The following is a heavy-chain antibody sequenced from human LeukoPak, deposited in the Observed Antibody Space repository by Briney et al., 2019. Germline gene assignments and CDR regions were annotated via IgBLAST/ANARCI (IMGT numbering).Heavy chain of an antibody. CDR1: GYSFTSYW. CDR2: IDPSDSYT. J-gene: IGHJ4*02. V-gene: IGHV5-10-1*01. Sequence: GESLKISCKGSGYSFTSYWISWVRQMPGKGLEWMGRIDPSDSYTNYSPSFQGHVTISADKSISTAYLQWSSLKASDTAMYYCARQVLRGYSYGDDLDYWGQGTLVAVSS. D-gene: IGHD5-18*01. CDR3: ARQVLRGYSYGDDLDY.